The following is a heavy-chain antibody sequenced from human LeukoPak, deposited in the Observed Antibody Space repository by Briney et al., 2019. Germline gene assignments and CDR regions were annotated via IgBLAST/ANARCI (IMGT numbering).Heavy chain of an antibody. CDR3: ASHYYDFWSGLDY. D-gene: IGHD3-3*01. CDR1: GGSFSGYY. J-gene: IGHJ4*02. V-gene: IGHV4-34*01. Sequence: KSSETLSLTCAVYGGSFSGYYWSWIRQPPGKGLEWIGEINHSGSTNYHPSLKSRVTISVDTSKNQFSLKLSSVTAADTAVYYCASHYYDFWSGLDYWGQGTLVTVSS. CDR2: INHSGST.